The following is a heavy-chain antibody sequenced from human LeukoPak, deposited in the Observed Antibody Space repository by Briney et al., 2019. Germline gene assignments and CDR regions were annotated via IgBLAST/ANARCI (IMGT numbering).Heavy chain of an antibody. V-gene: IGHV4-4*09. CDR1: GGSITSYY. J-gene: IGHJ4*02. Sequence: SETLSLTCSVSGGSITSYYWSWIRQPPGKGLEWIGYIYASGRTTYNPSLESRVTISEDTSKNEFSLKLTCVTAADTAVYFCARCFRGSCFDYWGQGALVTVSS. D-gene: IGHD3-16*01. CDR2: IYASGRT. CDR3: ARCFRGSCFDY.